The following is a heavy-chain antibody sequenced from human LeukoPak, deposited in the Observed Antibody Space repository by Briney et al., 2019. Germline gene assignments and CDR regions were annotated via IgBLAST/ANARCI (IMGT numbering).Heavy chain of an antibody. J-gene: IGHJ5*02. CDR2: IYTSGSN. Sequence: SETLSLTCTVSGGSISSDYWSWIRQPPGKGLEWIGYIYTSGSNHYNPSLKSRVTISGDTSKNQFSLKLSSVTAADTAAYYCARQKAGNCFDPWGQGTPVTVSS. V-gene: IGHV4-4*09. D-gene: IGHD6-19*01. CDR1: GGSISSDY. CDR3: ARQKAGNCFDP.